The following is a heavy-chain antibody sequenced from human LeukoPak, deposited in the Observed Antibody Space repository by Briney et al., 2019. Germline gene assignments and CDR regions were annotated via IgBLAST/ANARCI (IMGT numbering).Heavy chain of an antibody. CDR1: GFTVSSNY. Sequence: TGGSLRLSCAASGFTVSSNYMSWVRQAPGKGLEWVSVIYSGGSTYYADSVKGRFTISRDNSKNTLYLQMNSLRAEDTAVYYCASAPVAYCGGDCYSGYFQHWGQGTLVTVSS. CDR3: ASAPVAYCGGDCYSGYFQH. CDR2: IYSGGST. J-gene: IGHJ1*01. D-gene: IGHD2-21*02. V-gene: IGHV3-53*01.